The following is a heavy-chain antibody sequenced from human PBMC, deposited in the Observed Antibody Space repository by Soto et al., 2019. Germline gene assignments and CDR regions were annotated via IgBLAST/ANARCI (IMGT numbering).Heavy chain of an antibody. D-gene: IGHD6-13*01. CDR2: ISGYNGYT. CDR1: GYTFTNYG. Sequence: QVQLVQSGAEVKRPGASVKVFCKTSGYTFTNYGISWVRQAPGQGLEWMGWISGYNGYTKYAQNRQGRVTMTTDTSTSTAYMELRSLRSDDTAVYYCARVAPEIAAVDYWGQGTLVTVSS. V-gene: IGHV1-18*01. J-gene: IGHJ4*02. CDR3: ARVAPEIAAVDY.